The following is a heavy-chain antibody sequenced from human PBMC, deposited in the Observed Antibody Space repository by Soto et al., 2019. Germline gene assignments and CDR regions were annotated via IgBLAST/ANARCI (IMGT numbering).Heavy chain of an antibody. CDR2: IIPIFGTA. Sequence: ASVKVSCKASGGTFSSYAISWVRQAPGQGLEWMGGIIPIFGTANYAQKLQGRVTITADESTSTAYMELSSLRSEDTAVYYCARGSTPYYYDSSGYYYFDYWGQGTLVTVSS. CDR1: GGTFSSYA. J-gene: IGHJ4*02. V-gene: IGHV1-69*13. D-gene: IGHD3-22*01. CDR3: ARGSTPYYYDSSGYYYFDY.